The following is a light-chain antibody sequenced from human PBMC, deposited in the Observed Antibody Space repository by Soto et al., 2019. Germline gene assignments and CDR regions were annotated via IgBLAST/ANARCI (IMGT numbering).Light chain of an antibody. CDR1: QSVSSN. CDR3: QQYSNWPQHT. CDR2: GAA. J-gene: IGKJ2*01. V-gene: IGKV3-15*01. Sequence: EIVMTQSPATLSVSPGDRATLSCRASQSVSSNLAWYQQKPGQAPRLLIYGAATRATDIPARFSGSGSGTEFTLTISSLQSEDFAVYYCQQYSNWPQHTFGLGTRMEIK.